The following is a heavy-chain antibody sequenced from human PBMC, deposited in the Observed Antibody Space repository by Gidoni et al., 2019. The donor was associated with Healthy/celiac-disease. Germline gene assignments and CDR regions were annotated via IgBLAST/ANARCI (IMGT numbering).Heavy chain of an antibody. CDR3: AKDKGSCSSTSCYPFDY. J-gene: IGHJ4*02. Sequence: EVQLLESGGGLVQPGGSLRLSCAASGFTFRSYAMSWVRQAPGKGLEWVSAISGSGGSTYYADSVKGRFTISRDNSKNTLYLQMNSLRAEDTAVYYCAKDKGSCSSTSCYPFDYWGQGTLVTVSS. V-gene: IGHV3-23*01. D-gene: IGHD2-2*01. CDR1: GFTFRSYA. CDR2: ISGSGGST.